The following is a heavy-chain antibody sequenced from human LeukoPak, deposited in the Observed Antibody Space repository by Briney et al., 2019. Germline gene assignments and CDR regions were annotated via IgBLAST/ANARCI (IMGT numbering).Heavy chain of an antibody. CDR2: ISSNGGTT. J-gene: IGHJ4*02. Sequence: GGSLRLSCSASGFTFSSYAMYWVRQAPGKGLEYVSGISSNGGTTYYADSVKGRFAISRDNSKNTLYLQVSSLRAEDTAVYYCVKVGVYGSGSYPWYYFDYWGQGTLVTVSS. D-gene: IGHD3-10*01. CDR3: VKVGVYGSGSYPWYYFDY. V-gene: IGHV3-64D*06. CDR1: GFTFSSYA.